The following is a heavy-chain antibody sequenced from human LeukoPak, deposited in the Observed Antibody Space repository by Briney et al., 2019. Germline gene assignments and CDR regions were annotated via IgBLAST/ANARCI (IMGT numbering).Heavy chain of an antibody. CDR2: IKQDGSEK. CDR1: GFTFSSYW. Sequence: PGGSLRPSCAASGFTFSSYWMSWVRQAPGKGLECVANIKQDGSEKYYVDSVKGRFTISRDNAKNSLYLQMNSLRAEDTAVYYCARELLYGDYEMYYFDYWGQGTLVTVSS. D-gene: IGHD4-17*01. CDR3: ARELLYGDYEMYYFDY. V-gene: IGHV3-7*01. J-gene: IGHJ4*02.